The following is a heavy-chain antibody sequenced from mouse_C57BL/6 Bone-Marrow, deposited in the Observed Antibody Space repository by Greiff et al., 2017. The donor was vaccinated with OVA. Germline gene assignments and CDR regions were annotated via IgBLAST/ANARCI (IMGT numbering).Heavy chain of an antibody. J-gene: IGHJ1*03. D-gene: IGHD1-1*01. V-gene: IGHV5-15*01. CDR1: GFTFSDYG. Sequence: EVQGVESGGGLVQPGGSLKLSCAASGFTFSDYGMAWVRQAPRKGPEWVAFISNLAYSIYYADTVTGRFTISRENAKNTLYLEMSSLRSEDTAMYYCARHPYYYGSSDWYLDVWGTGTTVTVSS. CDR2: ISNLAYSI. CDR3: ARHPYYYGSSDWYLDV.